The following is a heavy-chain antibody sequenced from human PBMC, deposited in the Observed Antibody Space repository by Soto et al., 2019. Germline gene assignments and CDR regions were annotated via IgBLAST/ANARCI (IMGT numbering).Heavy chain of an antibody. D-gene: IGHD2-8*01. CDR3: AKSPMVRTFHYGMDV. V-gene: IGHV3-7*05. CDR2: INEDGTDK. Sequence: EVQVVESGGGLVQPGGSLRVSCAASEFSFSSYWMSWVRQAPGKGLEWVADINEDGTDKYYADAVKGRFTISRDNAKNSLSLQMNNLRAGDTAVYFCAKSPMVRTFHYGMDVWGQGTTVTVSS. CDR1: EFSFSSYW. J-gene: IGHJ6*02.